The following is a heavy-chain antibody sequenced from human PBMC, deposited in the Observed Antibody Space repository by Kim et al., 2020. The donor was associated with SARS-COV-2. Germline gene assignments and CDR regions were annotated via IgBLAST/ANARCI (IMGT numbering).Heavy chain of an antibody. V-gene: IGHV4-39*01. CDR3: ARHSLRFLEWANWFDP. CDR1: GGSISSSSYY. J-gene: IGHJ5*02. Sequence: SETLSLTCTVSGGSISSSSYYWGWIRQPPGKGLEWIGSIYYSGSTYYNPSLKSRVTTSVDTSKNQFSLKLSSVTAADTAVYYCARHSLRFLEWANWFDPWGQGTLVTVSS. D-gene: IGHD3-3*01. CDR2: IYYSGST.